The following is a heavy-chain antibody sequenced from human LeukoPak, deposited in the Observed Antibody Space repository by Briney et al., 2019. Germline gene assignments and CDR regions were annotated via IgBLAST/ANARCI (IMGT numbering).Heavy chain of an antibody. CDR2: IYYSGST. CDR1: GGSISNYY. CDR3: ARLTIRDDAFDI. J-gene: IGHJ3*02. D-gene: IGHD3-10*01. V-gene: IGHV4-59*12. Sequence: SETLSLTCTVSGGSISNYYWSWIRQPPGKGLEGIGYIYYSGSTNYNPSLKSRVSISIDTSKNQFSLKLTSVTAADTAVYYCARLTIRDDAFDIWGQGTMVTVSS.